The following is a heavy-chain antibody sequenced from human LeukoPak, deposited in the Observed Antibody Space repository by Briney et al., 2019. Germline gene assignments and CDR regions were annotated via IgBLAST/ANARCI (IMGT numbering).Heavy chain of an antibody. CDR2: ISSTSSVI. CDR3: ARNLPAADY. V-gene: IGHV3-48*04. D-gene: IGHD2-2*01. CDR1: GFTFSSYW. Sequence: GGSLRLPCAASGFTFSSYWMSWVRKAPGKGLEWVSYISSTSSVIYYADSVKGRFTISRDNAKSSLYLQMNSLRAEDTAVYYCARNLPAADYWGQGTLVTVSS. J-gene: IGHJ4*02.